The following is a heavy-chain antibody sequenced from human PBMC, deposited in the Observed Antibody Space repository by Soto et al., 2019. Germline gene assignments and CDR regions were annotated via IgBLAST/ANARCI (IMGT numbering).Heavy chain of an antibody. D-gene: IGHD5-12*01. CDR1: GFTFSSYA. CDR3: ARRVANSFDI. CDR2: ISYDGSNK. J-gene: IGHJ3*02. Sequence: AASGFTFSSYAMHWVRQAPGKGLERVAVISYDGSNKYYADSVKGRFTISRDNSKNTLYLQMNSLRAEDTAVYYCARRVANSFDIWGQGTMVTVSS. V-gene: IGHV3-30-3*01.